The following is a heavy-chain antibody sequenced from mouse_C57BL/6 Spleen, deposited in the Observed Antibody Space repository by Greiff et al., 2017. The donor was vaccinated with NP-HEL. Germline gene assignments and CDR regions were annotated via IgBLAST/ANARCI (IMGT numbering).Heavy chain of an antibody. D-gene: IGHD1-1*01. CDR3: ARSYYYGSSPHWYFDV. J-gene: IGHJ1*03. V-gene: IGHV5-6*01. CDR1: GFTFSSYG. CDR2: ISSGGSYT. Sequence: EVMLVESGGDLVKPGGSLKLSCAASGFTFSSYGMSWVRQTPDKRLEWVATISSGGSYTYYLDSVKGRFTISRDNAKNTLYLQMSSLKSEDTAMYYCARSYYYGSSPHWYFDVWGTGTTVTVSS.